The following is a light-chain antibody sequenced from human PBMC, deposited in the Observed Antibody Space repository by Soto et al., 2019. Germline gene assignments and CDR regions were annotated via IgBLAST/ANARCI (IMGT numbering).Light chain of an antibody. CDR2: DAS. J-gene: IGKJ1*01. V-gene: IGKV3-11*01. Sequence: IRVTQSPATLSLTTGERATLSCRASQSVSSYLAWYQQKPGQAPRLLIYDASNRATGIPARFSGSGSGTDFTLTISSLEPDDFAVYYCQQRSNWWPFGQGTKVAI. CDR3: QQRSNWWP. CDR1: QSVSSY.